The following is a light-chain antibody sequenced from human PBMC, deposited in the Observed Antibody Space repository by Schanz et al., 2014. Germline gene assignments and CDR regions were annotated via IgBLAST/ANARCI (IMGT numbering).Light chain of an antibody. CDR1: QSVTTN. V-gene: IGKV3-20*01. Sequence: EIVMTQSPVTLSVSPGERATLSCRASQSVTTNLAWYQQKPGQGPRLLIYLASTRATGIPARFSGSGSGTDFTLTISRLEPEDFAVYYCQQYGSSLWTFGQGTKVEIK. J-gene: IGKJ1*01. CDR2: LAS. CDR3: QQYGSSLWT.